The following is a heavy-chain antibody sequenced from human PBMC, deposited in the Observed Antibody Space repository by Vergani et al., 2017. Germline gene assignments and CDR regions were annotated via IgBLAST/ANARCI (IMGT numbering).Heavy chain of an antibody. CDR3: ARYDYGDYYFDY. D-gene: IGHD4-17*01. J-gene: IGHJ4*02. Sequence: QVQLQESGPGLVKPSQTLSRTCTVSGGSISSGGYYWSWIRQPPGKCLEWIGYIYYSGSTYYNPSLKSRVTISVETSKNQFSLKLSSVTAADTAVYYCARYDYGDYYFDYWGQGTLVTVSS. V-gene: IGHV4-31*03. CDR1: GGSISSGGYY. CDR2: IYYSGST.